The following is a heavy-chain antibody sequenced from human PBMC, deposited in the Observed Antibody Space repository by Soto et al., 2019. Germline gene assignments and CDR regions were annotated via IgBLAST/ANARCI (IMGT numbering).Heavy chain of an antibody. CDR1: GFPFSSYA. V-gene: IGHV3-23*01. CDR3: AKEYSGSLAPFDI. CDR2: ISGSGGNT. Sequence: GGSLRLSCAASGFPFSSYAMSWVRQAPGKGLEWVSAISGSGGNTYYADSVKGRFTISRDNSKNTLYLQMNSLRAEDTAVYYCAKEYSGSLAPFDIWGQGTMVTVSS. J-gene: IGHJ3*02. D-gene: IGHD1-26*01.